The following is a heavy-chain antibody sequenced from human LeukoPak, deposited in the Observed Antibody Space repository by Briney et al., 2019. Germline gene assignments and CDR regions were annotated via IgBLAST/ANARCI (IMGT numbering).Heavy chain of an antibody. CDR3: ARGEYHQDGIGSNRFDN. J-gene: IGHJ4*02. D-gene: IGHD5-24*01. Sequence: GGSLTLSCAASGFTFDTYSMTWVRQAPGKGLEWISHISAASHGIKYVASVKGRFTISRDNAKSSVFLQMTSLRPEDTAVYYCARGEYHQDGIGSNRFDNWGQGALVTVSS. CDR1: GFTFDTYS. CDR2: ISAASHGI. V-gene: IGHV3-48*01.